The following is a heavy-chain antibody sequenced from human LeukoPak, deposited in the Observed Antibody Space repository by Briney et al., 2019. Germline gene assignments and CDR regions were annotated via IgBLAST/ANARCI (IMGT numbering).Heavy chain of an antibody. CDR2: INHSGST. V-gene: IGHV4-34*01. CDR3: ARKSYGMDV. CDR1: GGSFSGYY. J-gene: IGHJ6*04. Sequence: SETLSLTRAVYGGSFSGYYWSWIRQPPGKGLEWIGEINHSGSTNYNPSLKSRVTISVDTSKNQFSLKLSSVTAADTAVYYCARKSYGMDVWGKGTTVTVSS.